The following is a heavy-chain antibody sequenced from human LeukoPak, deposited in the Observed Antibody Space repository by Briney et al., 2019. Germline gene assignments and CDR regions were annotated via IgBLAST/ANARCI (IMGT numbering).Heavy chain of an antibody. D-gene: IGHD3-10*01. J-gene: IGHJ4*02. CDR2: ISADNGNT. CDR3: AKRLWFGESYYFDY. CDR1: GYTFTSYA. Sequence: ASVKVSCKASGYTFTSYAISWVRQAPGQGLEWMGWISADNGNTDYAQRFQGRVTMTTDTSTSTAYMELRSLRSDDTAVYYCAKRLWFGESYYFDYWGQGTLVTVSS. V-gene: IGHV1-18*01.